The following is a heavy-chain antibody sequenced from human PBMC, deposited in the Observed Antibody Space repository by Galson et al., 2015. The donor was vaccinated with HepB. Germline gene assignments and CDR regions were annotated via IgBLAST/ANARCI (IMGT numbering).Heavy chain of an antibody. CDR2: ISWNSGSI. Sequence: SLRLSCAASGFTFDDYAMHWVRQAPGKGLEWVLGISWNSGSIGYADSVKGRFTISRDNAKNSLYLQMNSLRAEDTALYYCAKGRIAVAGRGGYFDYWGQGTLVTVSS. CDR3: AKGRIAVAGRGGYFDY. J-gene: IGHJ4*02. V-gene: IGHV3-9*01. D-gene: IGHD6-19*01. CDR1: GFTFDDYA.